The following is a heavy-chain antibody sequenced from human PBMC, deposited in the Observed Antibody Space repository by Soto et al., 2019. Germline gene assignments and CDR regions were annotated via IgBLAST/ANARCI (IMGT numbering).Heavy chain of an antibody. CDR1: GYSFASQW. CDR3: ATQGLTTYYFGY. CDR2: IDLSESYT. J-gene: IGHJ4*02. Sequence: EVQLVQSGAEVKKSGESLRISCKVSGYSFASQWISWVRQVPGKGQEWMGRIDLSESYTTYNPSFQGHVTFSADKSITTAYLQWRNLEASDTATYYCATQGLTTYYFGYWGQGTLVTVSS. V-gene: IGHV5-10-1*03.